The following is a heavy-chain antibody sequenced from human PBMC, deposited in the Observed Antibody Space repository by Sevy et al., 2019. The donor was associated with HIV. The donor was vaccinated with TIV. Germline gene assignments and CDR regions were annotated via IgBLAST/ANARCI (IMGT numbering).Heavy chain of an antibody. J-gene: IGHJ4*02. CDR2: IYPDDSDT. CDR1: GYSFTSHW. D-gene: IGHD3-22*01. V-gene: IGHV5-51*01. Sequence: GESLKISCEGSGYSFTSHWIGWVRHMSGKGLEWMGIIYPDDSDTRYSPSFQGQVTFSADKSISTAYLQWSSLKASDTAMYYCATSRSGYFDSSGYYIYWGQGTMVTVSS. CDR3: ATSRSGYFDSSGYYIY.